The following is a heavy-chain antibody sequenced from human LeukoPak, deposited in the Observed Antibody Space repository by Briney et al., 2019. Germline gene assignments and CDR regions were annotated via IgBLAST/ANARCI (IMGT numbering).Heavy chain of an antibody. CDR3: ARGDDSSGWLFDY. Sequence: ASVKVSCKASGYTFTGYYMHWVRQAPGQGLEWMGWINPNSGGTNYAQKFQGRVTMTRDTSISTAYMELSRLRSDDTAVYYCARGDDSSGWLFDYWGQGNLVTVSS. J-gene: IGHJ4*02. V-gene: IGHV1-2*02. CDR1: GYTFTGYY. D-gene: IGHD6-19*01. CDR2: INPNSGGT.